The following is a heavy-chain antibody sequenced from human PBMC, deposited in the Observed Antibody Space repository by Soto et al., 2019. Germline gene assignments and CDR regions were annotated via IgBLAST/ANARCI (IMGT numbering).Heavy chain of an antibody. Sequence: PGGSLRLSWAASGFTFSSHAMNWVRQAPGKGLEWLSYITSTSSTKSYADSVKGRFTISRDNAKNSLYLQMNSLRDEDTAVYYCARRITMVRGPYYFSALDVWGQGTTVTVSS. CDR2: ITSTSSTK. J-gene: IGHJ6*02. CDR1: GFTFSSHA. CDR3: ARRITMVRGPYYFSALDV. V-gene: IGHV3-48*02. D-gene: IGHD3-10*01.